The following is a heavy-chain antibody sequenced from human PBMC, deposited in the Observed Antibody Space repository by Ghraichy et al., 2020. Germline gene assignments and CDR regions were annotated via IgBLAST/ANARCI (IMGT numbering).Heavy chain of an antibody. Sequence: SLRLSCAASGFTFSSYAMHWVRQAPGKGLEWVAVISYDGSNKYYADSVKGRFTIFRDNSKNTLYLQMNSLRAEDTAVYYCARDKKLRDYYYYYGMDVWGQGTTVTVSS. CDR1: GFTFSSYA. CDR2: ISYDGSNK. V-gene: IGHV3-30-3*01. J-gene: IGHJ6*02. CDR3: ARDKKLRDYYYYYGMDV. D-gene: IGHD1-7*01.